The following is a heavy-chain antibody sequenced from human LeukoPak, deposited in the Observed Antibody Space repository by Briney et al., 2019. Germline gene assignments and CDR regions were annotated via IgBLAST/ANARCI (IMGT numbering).Heavy chain of an antibody. CDR2: INPNSGST. V-gene: IGHV1-2*02. CDR3: ARDGKRYSGSLNYMDV. J-gene: IGHJ6*03. CDR1: GYTFTGYY. D-gene: IGHD1-26*01. Sequence: ASVKVSCKASGYTFTGYYMHWVRQAPGQGLEWMGWINPNSGSTTYAQKFQGRVTMTRDMSTSTVYMELSSLRSEDTAIYYCARDGKRYSGSLNYMDVWGKGTTVTVSS.